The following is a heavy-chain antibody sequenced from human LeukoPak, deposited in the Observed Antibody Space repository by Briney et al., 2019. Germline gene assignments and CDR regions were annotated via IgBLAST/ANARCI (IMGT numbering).Heavy chain of an antibody. V-gene: IGHV3-7*03. CDR3: ARGRIAAARVFDY. Sequence: QLGGSLRLSCAASGFTFSSYWMSWVRQAPGKGLEWVANIKQDGSEKYYVDSVKGRFTISRDNAKNSLYLQMNSLRAEDTAVYYCARGRIAAARVFDYWGQGTLVTVSS. D-gene: IGHD6-13*01. CDR1: GFTFSSYW. CDR2: IKQDGSEK. J-gene: IGHJ4*02.